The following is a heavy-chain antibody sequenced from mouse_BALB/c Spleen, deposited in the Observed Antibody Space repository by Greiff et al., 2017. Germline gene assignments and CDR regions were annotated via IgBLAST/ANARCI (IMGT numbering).Heavy chain of an antibody. CDR3: ARDGITTESDYYAMDY. D-gene: IGHD1-1*01. Sequence: EVQLVESGPGLVKPSQSLSLTCSVTGYSITSGYYWNWIRQFPGNKLEWMGYISYDGSNNYNPSLKNRISITRDTSKNQFFLKLNSVTTEDTATYYCARDGITTESDYYAMDYWGQGTSVTVSS. CDR2: ISYDGSN. V-gene: IGHV3-6*02. J-gene: IGHJ4*01. CDR1: GYSITSGYY.